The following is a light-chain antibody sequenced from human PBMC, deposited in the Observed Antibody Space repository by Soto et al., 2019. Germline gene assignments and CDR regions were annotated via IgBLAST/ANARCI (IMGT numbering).Light chain of an antibody. CDR1: SSDVGAYDY. V-gene: IGLV2-14*01. J-gene: IGLJ1*01. CDR2: VVS. CDR3: SLYTSSDTPYV. Sequence: QSALTQPASVSGSPGQSITISSTGTSSDVGAYDYVSWYQQHPDKAPKLIIFVVSNRPSGVSNRFSGSKSGNTASLTISGLQAEDEADYYCSLYTSSDTPYVFGTGTMVTVL.